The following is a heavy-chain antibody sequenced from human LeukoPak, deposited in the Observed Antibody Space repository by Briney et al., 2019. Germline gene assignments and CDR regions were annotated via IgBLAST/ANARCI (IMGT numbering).Heavy chain of an antibody. CDR2: IYYSGST. J-gene: IGHJ5*02. Sequence: PSETLSLTCTVSGGSISSYYWSWIRQPPGKGLEWIGYIYYSGSTNYNPSLKSRVTISVDTSKNQFSLKLSFVTAADTAVYYCARGQEQWLAQRNNWFDPWGQGTLVTVSS. V-gene: IGHV4-59*01. CDR3: ARGQEQWLAQRNNWFDP. D-gene: IGHD6-19*01. CDR1: GGSISSYY.